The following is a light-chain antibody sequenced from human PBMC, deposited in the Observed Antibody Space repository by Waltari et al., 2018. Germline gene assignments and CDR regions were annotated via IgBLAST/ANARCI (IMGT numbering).Light chain of an antibody. Sequence: EILLTQSPATLSLSPGGRATLSCRASQTVRTYFAWYQQKPDQAPRLLIFDSSSRATGIPAKFSGSGSETDFTLTVSNLEPEDFAIYYCQQRSNWPYTFGQGTRVEIK. J-gene: IGKJ2*01. V-gene: IGKV3-11*01. CDR3: QQRSNWPYT. CDR2: DSS. CDR1: QTVRTY.